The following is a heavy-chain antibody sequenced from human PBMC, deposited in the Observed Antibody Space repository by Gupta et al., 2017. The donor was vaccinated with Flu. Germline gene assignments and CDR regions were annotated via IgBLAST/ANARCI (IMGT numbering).Heavy chain of an antibody. CDR3: ARDCKSGGDCYYEILKLHYEY. V-gene: IGHV1-18*01. D-gene: IGHD2-21*02. J-gene: IGHJ4*02. Sequence: QVQLVQAGAEVKKPGASVRVSCKASGYTFTNYGISWVRQAPGQGLEWMGWISPYNGKTNSAEKVQGRVTMTADTSTSTAYMELRSLRSDDTAVYYCARDCKSGGDCYYEILKLHYEYWGQGTLVTVSS. CDR1: GYTFTNYG. CDR2: ISPYNGKT.